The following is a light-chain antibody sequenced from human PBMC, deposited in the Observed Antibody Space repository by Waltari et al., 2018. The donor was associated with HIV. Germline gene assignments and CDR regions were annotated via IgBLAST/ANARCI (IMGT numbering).Light chain of an antibody. CDR1: ICNLGPGHD. J-gene: IGLJ2*01. CDR2: GNN. Sequence: QSVLTQPHSVSGAPGQRGTISRTGSICNLGPGHDVHWYQQLPGTAPNVLISGNNNQPAGVPDRFSGSKSGTSASLAITGLRAEDEADYYCQSYDNSLSGSIFGGGTTLTVL. CDR3: QSYDNSLSGSI. V-gene: IGLV1-40*01.